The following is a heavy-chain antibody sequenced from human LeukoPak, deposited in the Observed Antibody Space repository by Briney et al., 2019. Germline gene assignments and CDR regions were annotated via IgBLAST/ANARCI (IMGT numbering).Heavy chain of an antibody. CDR3: SKNPYSDGCHWLDP. Sequence: PGGSLRLSCTTPTFTFSSHAMSWVRQAPGKGLEWVSTISGSGLNTYYADSVKGRFTISRDNSRNTFFLHLDRLRAEDTAVYYCSKNPYSDGCHWLDPWGQGTLVTVSS. CDR2: ISGSGLNT. CDR1: TFTFSSHA. J-gene: IGHJ5*02. D-gene: IGHD6-19*01. V-gene: IGHV3-23*01.